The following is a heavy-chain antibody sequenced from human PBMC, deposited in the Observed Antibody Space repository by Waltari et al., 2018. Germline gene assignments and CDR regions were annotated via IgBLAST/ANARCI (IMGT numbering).Heavy chain of an antibody. CDR3: ARRGRYSSGWYVGYFDY. V-gene: IGHV4-39*01. Sequence: QLQLQESGPGLVQPSETLSLTCTVSGGSISSSSYYWGWLRQPPGKGLEWIGSIYYSGSTYNNPSLKSRVTISVDTSKNQFSLKLSSVTAADTSVYYCARRGRYSSGWYVGYFDYWGQGTLVTVSS. D-gene: IGHD6-19*01. CDR1: GGSISSSSYY. J-gene: IGHJ4*02. CDR2: IYYSGST.